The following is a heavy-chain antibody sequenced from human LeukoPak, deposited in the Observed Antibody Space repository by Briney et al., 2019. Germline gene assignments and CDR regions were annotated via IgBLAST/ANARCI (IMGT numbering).Heavy chain of an antibody. CDR3: ARDPRAAADGKADY. CDR2: INTNTANP. V-gene: IGHV7-4-1*02. J-gene: IGHJ4*02. Sequence: ASVKVSCKASGYTLTSYAINWVRQAPGQGLEWIGRINTNTANPTYAQGFAGRFVFSLDTSVSTTYLQISSLKAEDTAVYYCARDPRAAADGKADYWGQGTLVTVSS. D-gene: IGHD6-13*01. CDR1: GYTLTSYA.